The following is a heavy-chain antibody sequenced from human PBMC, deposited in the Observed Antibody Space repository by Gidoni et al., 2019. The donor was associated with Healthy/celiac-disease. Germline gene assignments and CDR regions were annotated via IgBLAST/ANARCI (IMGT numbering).Heavy chain of an antibody. CDR2: IYHSGST. V-gene: IGHV4-4*02. CDR1: GGSISSSNW. D-gene: IGHD2-15*01. J-gene: IGHJ3*02. Sequence: QVQLQESGPGLVKPSGTLSLTCAVSGGSISSSNWWSWVRQPPGKGLEWIGEIYHSGSTNYNPSLKSRVTISVDKSKNQFSLKLSSVTAADTAVYYCAREKVHCSGGSCYNDAFDIWGQGTMVTVSS. CDR3: AREKVHCSGGSCYNDAFDI.